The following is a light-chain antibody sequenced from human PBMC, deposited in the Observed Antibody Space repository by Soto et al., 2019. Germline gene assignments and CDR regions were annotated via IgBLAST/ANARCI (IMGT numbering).Light chain of an antibody. J-gene: IGLJ1*01. V-gene: IGLV2-14*01. Sequence: QSVLAQPASVSGSPGQSITISCTGTSSDVGAYNYVSWYQQHPGKAPKLMIYDVSNRPSGVSDRLFGPKSGNTASLSISGLQAEDKADYYCCSYTSRSIYFFGTGTKVPVL. CDR3: CSYTSRSIYF. CDR1: SSDVGAYNY. CDR2: DVS.